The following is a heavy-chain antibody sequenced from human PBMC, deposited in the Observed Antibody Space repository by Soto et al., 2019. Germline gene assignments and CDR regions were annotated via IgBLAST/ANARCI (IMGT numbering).Heavy chain of an antibody. CDR3: ARDRRYSGYALIPRFDY. Sequence: QVQLVQSGAEVKKPGASVKVSCKASGYTFTSYGISWVRQAPGQGLEWMGWISAYNGNTNYAQKLQGRVTMTTDTSTRTACMELRILRSDDTAAYYCARDRRYSGYALIPRFDYWGQGTLVTVSS. J-gene: IGHJ4*02. V-gene: IGHV1-18*01. D-gene: IGHD5-12*01. CDR1: GYTFTSYG. CDR2: ISAYNGNT.